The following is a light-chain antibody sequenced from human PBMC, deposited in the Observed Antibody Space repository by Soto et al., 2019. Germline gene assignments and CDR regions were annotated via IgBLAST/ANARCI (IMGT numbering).Light chain of an antibody. J-gene: IGLJ3*02. CDR1: SSDVGGYNY. V-gene: IGLV2-14*01. Sequence: QSVLTQPASVSGSPGQSITISCTGTSSDVGGYNYVSWYQQHPGKAPKLMIYEVSNRPSGVSNRFSGSKSGNTASLTISGLQAEDEADYYCSSYTSSSTRVFGGWTKLTVL. CDR2: EVS. CDR3: SSYTSSSTRV.